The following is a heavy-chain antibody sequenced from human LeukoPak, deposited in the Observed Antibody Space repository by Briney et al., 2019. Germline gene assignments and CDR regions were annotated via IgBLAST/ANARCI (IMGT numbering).Heavy chain of an antibody. CDR2: ISGSGGST. V-gene: IGHV3-23*01. J-gene: IGHJ4*02. CDR1: GFTFSSYA. CDR3: ANIIGSSGYFDY. Sequence: PGGSLRLSCADSGFTFSSYAMSWVRQAPGKGLEWVSAISGSGGSTYYADSVKGRFTISRDNSKNTLYLQMNSLRAEDTAVYYCANIIGSSGYFDYWGQGTLVTVSS. D-gene: IGHD3-22*01.